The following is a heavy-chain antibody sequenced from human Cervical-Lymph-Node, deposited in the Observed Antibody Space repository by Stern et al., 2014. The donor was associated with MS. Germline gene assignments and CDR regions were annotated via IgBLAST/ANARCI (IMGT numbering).Heavy chain of an antibody. J-gene: IGHJ4*02. Sequence: QVQLQESGPGLLKPSETLSLTCSVSGVSVTSSAYYWSWVRQSSGKGLEWIGHVHYRWKTSYNPSLKSRVSISVDTSKNHFSLRLDSVTAADTAVYYCVRDGLTGSDYWGQGTLVAVSS. V-gene: IGHV4-61*03. CDR2: VHYRWKT. D-gene: IGHD1-20*01. CDR3: VRDGLTGSDY. CDR1: GVSVTSSAYY.